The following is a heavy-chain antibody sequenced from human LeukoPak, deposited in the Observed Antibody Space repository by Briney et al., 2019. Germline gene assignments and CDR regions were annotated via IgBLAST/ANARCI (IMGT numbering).Heavy chain of an antibody. V-gene: IGHV3-23*01. CDR1: GFTFTSYA. CDR3: AKPRAMTTGVGRYFDL. D-gene: IGHD1-1*01. Sequence: GGSLRPSCAASGFTFTSYAMSWIRQAPGKGLEWVSAISGGGEDTYYPDSVKGRFTISRDNSKNTLYLQMNSLRAEDTAIYYCAKPRAMTTGVGRYFDLWGRGTLVTVSS. J-gene: IGHJ2*01. CDR2: ISGGGEDT.